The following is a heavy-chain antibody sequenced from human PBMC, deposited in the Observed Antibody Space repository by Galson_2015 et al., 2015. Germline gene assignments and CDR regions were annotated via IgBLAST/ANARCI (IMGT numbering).Heavy chain of an antibody. CDR3: ARTNSRPLSRYCSGGSCYSPIDY. CDR1: GGSISSSSYY. D-gene: IGHD2-15*01. V-gene: IGHV4-39*07. J-gene: IGHJ4*02. CDR2: INHSGST. Sequence: SETLSLTCTVSGGSISSSSYYWGWIRQPPGKGLEWIGEINHSGSTNYNPSLKSRVTISVDTSKNQFSLKLSSVTAADTAVYYCARTNSRPLSRYCSGGSCYSPIDYWGQGTLVTVSS.